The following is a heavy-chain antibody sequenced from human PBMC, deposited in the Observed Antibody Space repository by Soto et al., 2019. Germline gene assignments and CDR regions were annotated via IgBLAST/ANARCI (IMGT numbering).Heavy chain of an antibody. D-gene: IGHD3-22*01. Sequence: ASVKVSCKASGGTFSSYAISWVRQAPGLGLEWMGGIIPIFGTANYAQKFQGRVTITADESTSTAYVELSSLRSEDTAVYYCARDRNYYDSSGFGAFDIWGQGTMVTVSS. CDR1: GGTFSSYA. CDR2: IIPIFGTA. J-gene: IGHJ3*02. V-gene: IGHV1-69*13. CDR3: ARDRNYYDSSGFGAFDI.